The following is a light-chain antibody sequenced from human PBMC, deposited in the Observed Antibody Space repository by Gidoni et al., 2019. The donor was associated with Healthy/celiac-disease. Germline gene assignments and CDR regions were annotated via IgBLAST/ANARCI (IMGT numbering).Light chain of an antibody. V-gene: IGLV6-57*02. CDR1: SGSIASNY. CDR3: QSYDSLNPNVV. CDR2: EGN. J-gene: IGLJ2*01. Sequence: NYMLTQPHSVSESPGKKVTISGTGSSGSIASNYVQWYQQRPGRAPTPVICEGNHRPSGVPARFSVSIDSSSNSASLTISVLKTEDEADYSCQSYDSLNPNVVFGGGTKLTVL.